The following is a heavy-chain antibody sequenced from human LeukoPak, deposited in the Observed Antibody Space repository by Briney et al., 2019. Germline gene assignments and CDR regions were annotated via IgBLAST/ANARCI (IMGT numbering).Heavy chain of an antibody. D-gene: IGHD3-3*01. J-gene: IGHJ6*02. V-gene: IGHV4-39*01. CDR1: GGSVSSSSYY. CDR3: ARVTYYDFWSGYQSLGMDV. CDR2: IYYSGST. Sequence: PSETLSLTCTVSGGSVSSSSYYWGWIRQPPGKGLEWIGSIYYSGSTYYNPSLKSRVTISVDTSKNQFSLKLSSVTAADTAVYYCARVTYYDFWSGYQSLGMDVWGQGTTVTVSS.